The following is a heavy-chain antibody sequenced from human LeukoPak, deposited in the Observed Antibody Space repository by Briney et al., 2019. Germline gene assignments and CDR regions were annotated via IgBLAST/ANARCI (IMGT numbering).Heavy chain of an antibody. CDR3: ARDYRAAGSVDY. V-gene: IGHV1-2*02. CDR2: INPNSGDT. Sequence: ASVKVSCKASGYTFTGYYMHWVRQAPGQGLEWMGWINPNSGDTSYAQKFQGRVTMTRDTSISTAYMELSRLTSDDTALYYCARDYRAAGSVDYWGQGTLVTVSS. J-gene: IGHJ4*02. CDR1: GYTFTGYY. D-gene: IGHD6-13*01.